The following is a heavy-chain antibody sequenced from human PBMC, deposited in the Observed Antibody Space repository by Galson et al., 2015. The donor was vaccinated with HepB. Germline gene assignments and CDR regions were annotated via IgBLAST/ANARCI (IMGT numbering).Heavy chain of an antibody. V-gene: IGHV1-69*02. J-gene: IGHJ6*02. CDR1: GGTFSSYT. CDR3: ARGYYDSSGYYYYYGMDV. CDR2: IIPILGIA. Sequence: SVKVSCKASGGTFSSYTISWVRQAPGQGLEWMGRIIPILGIANYAQKFQGRVTITADKSTSTAYMELSSLRSEDTAVYYCARGYYDSSGYYYYYGMDVWGQGTTVTVSS. D-gene: IGHD3-22*01.